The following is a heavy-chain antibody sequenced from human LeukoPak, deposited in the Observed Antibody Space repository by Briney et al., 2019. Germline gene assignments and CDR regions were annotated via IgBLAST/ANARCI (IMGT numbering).Heavy chain of an antibody. CDR2: IRSKAYGGTT. J-gene: IGHJ4*02. CDR1: GFTFGYYA. D-gene: IGHD6-19*01. CDR3: TRDVSSSGWYDY. Sequence: RSLRLSCTASGFTFGYYAMSWVRQAPGKGLEWVCFIRSKAYGGTTEYAASVKGRFTISRDDSKSLAYLQLSSLKPEDTAVYYCTRDVSSSGWYDYWGQGTLVTVSS. V-gene: IGHV3-49*04.